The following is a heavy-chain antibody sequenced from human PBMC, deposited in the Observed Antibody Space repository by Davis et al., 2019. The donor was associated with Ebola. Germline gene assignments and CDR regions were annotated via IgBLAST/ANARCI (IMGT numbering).Heavy chain of an antibody. CDR1: GFTFSSYA. Sequence: GESLKISCAASGFTFSSYAMSWVRQAPGKGLEWVSAISGSGGSTYYADSVKGRFTISRDNSKNTLYLQMNSLRAEDTAVYYCARDPVTVTTEYYYYYGMDVWGQGTTVTVSS. J-gene: IGHJ6*02. V-gene: IGHV3-23*01. CDR3: ARDPVTVTTEYYYYYGMDV. D-gene: IGHD4-11*01. CDR2: ISGSGGST.